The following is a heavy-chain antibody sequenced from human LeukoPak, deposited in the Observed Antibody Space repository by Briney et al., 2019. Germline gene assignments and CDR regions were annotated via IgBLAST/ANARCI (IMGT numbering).Heavy chain of an antibody. CDR1: GGSITGYY. Sequence: SETLSLTCTVSGGSITGYYWSWIRQPPGKGLEWIGYVFYSGGTLYNPSLKSRVTISVDTSKNQFSLKLSSVTAADTAVYYCATPYSSSWYVDYWGQGTLVTVSS. J-gene: IGHJ4*02. CDR3: ATPYSSSWYVDY. D-gene: IGHD6-13*01. V-gene: IGHV4-59*08. CDR2: VFYSGGT.